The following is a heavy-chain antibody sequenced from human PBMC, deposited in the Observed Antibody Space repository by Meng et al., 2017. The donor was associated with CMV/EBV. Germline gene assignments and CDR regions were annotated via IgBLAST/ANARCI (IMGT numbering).Heavy chain of an antibody. D-gene: IGHD6-19*01. CDR3: ARGGWSDFDY. CDR2: IYYSGST. Sequence: HLQLQESRPGRVQPSEPLSLPCTCSGGSISSSSYYWGWIRQPPGKGLEWIGSIYYSGSTYYNPSLKSRVTISVDTSKNQFSLKLSSVTAADTAVYYCARGGWSDFDYWGQGTLVTVSS. V-gene: IGHV4-39*07. J-gene: IGHJ4*02. CDR1: GGSISSSSYY.